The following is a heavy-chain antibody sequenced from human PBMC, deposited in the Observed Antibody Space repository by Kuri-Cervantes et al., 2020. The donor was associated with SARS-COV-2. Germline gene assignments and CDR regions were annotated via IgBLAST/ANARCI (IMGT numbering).Heavy chain of an antibody. Sequence: LSLTCAASGFTFSSYAMSWVRQAPGKGLEWVSAISGSGGSTYYADSVKGRFTISRDNSKNTLYLQMNSLRAEDTAVYYCARIGNYYYGSGSYFDYWGQGTLVTVSS. D-gene: IGHD3-10*01. CDR2: ISGSGGST. V-gene: IGHV3-23*01. CDR3: ARIGNYYYGSGSYFDY. J-gene: IGHJ4*02. CDR1: GFTFSSYA.